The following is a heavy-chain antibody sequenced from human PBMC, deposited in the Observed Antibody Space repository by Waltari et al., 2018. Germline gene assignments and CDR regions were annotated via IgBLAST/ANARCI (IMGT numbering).Heavy chain of an antibody. D-gene: IGHD2-8*02. CDR3: VRLEDCTGPGGNCYSGAPFAVDV. J-gene: IGHJ6*02. V-gene: IGHV4-34*01. Sequence: QVHLQQWGAGLLRPSETLSLICAVYGGSLRGYYWGWIRQPPGKGLEWIGEINHSPNSNYNPSLRSRVHMSIDTSQNQFSLQLTSVTAADMGVYYCVRLEDCTGPGGNCYSGAPFAVDVWGQGTTVTVPS. CDR1: GGSLRGYY. CDR2: INHSPNS.